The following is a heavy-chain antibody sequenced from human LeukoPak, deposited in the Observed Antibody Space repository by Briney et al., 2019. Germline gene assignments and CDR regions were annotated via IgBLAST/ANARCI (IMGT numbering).Heavy chain of an antibody. D-gene: IGHD2-21*02. CDR1: GYTFTDYY. Sequence: ASVKVSCTASGYTFTDYYMHWVRQAPGQGLEWMGGINPNSGGTKNTQKFQGRVTMTRDTSISTAYMEVSRLRSDDTAVYYCVRAMYCGGDCYYYFDHWGPGTLVTVSS. J-gene: IGHJ4*02. CDR3: VRAMYCGGDCYYYFDH. CDR2: INPNSGGT. V-gene: IGHV1-2*02.